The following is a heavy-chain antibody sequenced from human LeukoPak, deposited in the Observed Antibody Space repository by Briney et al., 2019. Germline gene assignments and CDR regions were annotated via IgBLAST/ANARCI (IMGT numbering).Heavy chain of an antibody. CDR1: GGSISSGGYY. Sequence: SQTLSLTCTVSGGSISSGGYYWSWIRQHPGKGLERIGYIYYSGSTYYNPSLKSRVTISVDTSKNHFSLKLSSVTAADTTVYYCARAERDRTIAAAGHFDYWGQGTLVTVSS. CDR3: ARAERDRTIAAAGHFDY. CDR2: IYYSGST. V-gene: IGHV4-31*03. D-gene: IGHD6-13*01. J-gene: IGHJ4*02.